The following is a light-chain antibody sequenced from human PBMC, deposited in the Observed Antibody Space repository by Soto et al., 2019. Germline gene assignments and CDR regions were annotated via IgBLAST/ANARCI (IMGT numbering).Light chain of an antibody. CDR1: QSVSSN. CDR3: QQYNNWPPLT. Sequence: EIVMTQSPATLSVSPGERATLSCRASQSVSSNLAWYQQKPGQAPRLLIYRASTRATGIPARFTGSGSGTEFTLTLSSLQSEDFAVYYCQQYNNWPPLTFGGGTKVEIK. J-gene: IGKJ4*01. CDR2: RAS. V-gene: IGKV3-15*01.